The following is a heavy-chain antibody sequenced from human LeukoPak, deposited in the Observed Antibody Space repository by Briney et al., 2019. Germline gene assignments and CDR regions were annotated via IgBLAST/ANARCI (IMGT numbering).Heavy chain of an antibody. Sequence: PSETLSLTCAVYGGSFSGYYWSWIRQPPGKGLEWIGEINHSGSTNYNPSLKSRVTISVDTSKNQFSLKLSSVTAADTAVYYCARGAYYDFWSGYYTKPGPLYGYWGQGALVTVSS. V-gene: IGHV4-34*01. J-gene: IGHJ4*02. CDR3: ARGAYYDFWSGYYTKPGPLYGY. D-gene: IGHD3-3*01. CDR1: GGSFSGYY. CDR2: INHSGST.